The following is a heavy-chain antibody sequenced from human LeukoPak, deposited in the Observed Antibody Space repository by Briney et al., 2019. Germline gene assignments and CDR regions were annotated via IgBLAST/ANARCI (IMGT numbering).Heavy chain of an antibody. Sequence: ASVKLSCKASAYTFTNCGISWERQAPGQGLGWMGWISGYNGNTNYAQKVQGRVTITTDTSTSTAYMEVRSLRSVDTAVYYCARDGGNLLGMDAWGEGTTVTVSS. CDR1: AYTFTNCG. D-gene: IGHD1-14*01. V-gene: IGHV1-18*01. CDR2: ISGYNGNT. CDR3: ARDGGNLLGMDA. J-gene: IGHJ6*04.